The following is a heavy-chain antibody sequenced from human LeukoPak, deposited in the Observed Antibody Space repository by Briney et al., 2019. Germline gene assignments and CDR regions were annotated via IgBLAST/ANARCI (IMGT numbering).Heavy chain of an antibody. CDR1: GFTFNNYA. Sequence: PGGSLRLSCAASGFTFNNYAMSWVRQAPGKGLEWVSGISGSGGSTYYADSVKGRFTVSRDNSKNTLYLQMNSLRAEDTAVYYCAKGPRTYDFWSGYPEYYFDCWGQGTLVTVSS. V-gene: IGHV3-23*01. J-gene: IGHJ4*02. CDR2: ISGSGGST. CDR3: AKGPRTYDFWSGYPEYYFDC. D-gene: IGHD3-3*01.